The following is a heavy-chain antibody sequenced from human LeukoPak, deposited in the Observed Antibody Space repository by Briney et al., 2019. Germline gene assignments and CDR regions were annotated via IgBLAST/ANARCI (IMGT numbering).Heavy chain of an antibody. J-gene: IGHJ4*02. CDR1: RYTFIGYY. CDR3: ARKSTGYDFDY. CDR2: INPNSGGT. V-gene: IGHV1-2*02. Sequence: ASVKVSCKASRYTFIGYYLHWVRQAPGQGLEWMGWINPNSGGTYYLQKFQGRATLTRDTSISTAYMELTRLTSDDTAVYFCARKSTGYDFDYWGQGALVTVSS. D-gene: IGHD5-12*01.